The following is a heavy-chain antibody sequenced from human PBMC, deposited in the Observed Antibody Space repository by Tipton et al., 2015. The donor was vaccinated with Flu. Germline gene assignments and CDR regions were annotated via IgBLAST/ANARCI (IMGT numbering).Heavy chain of an antibody. CDR2: IYDSGST. J-gene: IGHJ2*01. V-gene: IGHV4-30-4*01. Sequence: TLSLTCTVSGGSISSGNYYWSWIRQPPGKGLEWIGYIYDSGSTYYNPSLRSRLTISVDTSKHQFSLKLSSVTAADTAVYYCARTAENYYYGTGGSSLAAGWYFDPWGRGTLVTVSS. CDR1: GGSISSGNYY. D-gene: IGHD3-22*01. CDR3: ARTAENYYYGTGGSSLAAGWYFDP.